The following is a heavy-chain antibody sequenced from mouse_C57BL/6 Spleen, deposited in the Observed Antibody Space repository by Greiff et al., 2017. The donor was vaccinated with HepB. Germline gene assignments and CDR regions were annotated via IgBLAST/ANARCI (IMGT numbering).Heavy chain of an antibody. CDR1: GYTFTSYW. Sequence: QVQLQQPGAELVKPGASVKLSCKASGYTFTSYWMQWVKQRPGQGLEWIGEIDPSDSYTNYNQKFKGKATLTVDTSSSTAYMQLSSLTSEDSAVYYWARSNDGYTWFAYWGQGTLVTVSA. V-gene: IGHV1-50*01. D-gene: IGHD2-3*01. CDR3: ARSNDGYTWFAY. CDR2: IDPSDSYT. J-gene: IGHJ3*01.